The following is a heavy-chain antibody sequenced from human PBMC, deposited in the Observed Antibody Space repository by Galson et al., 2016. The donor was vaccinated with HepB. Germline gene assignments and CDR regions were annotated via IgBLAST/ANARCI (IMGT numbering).Heavy chain of an antibody. CDR3: ARDEFGAFDN. CDR1: GFTFSNYW. Sequence: SLRLSCAASGFTFSNYWMHWVRQVPGKGLVWVSRINNDGSDTHYADSVKGRFTISRDNAKNTLYLQMNSLGAEDTAVYYCARDEFGAFDNWGQGTLVTVSS. D-gene: IGHD3-16*01. V-gene: IGHV3-74*01. J-gene: IGHJ4*02. CDR2: INNDGSDT.